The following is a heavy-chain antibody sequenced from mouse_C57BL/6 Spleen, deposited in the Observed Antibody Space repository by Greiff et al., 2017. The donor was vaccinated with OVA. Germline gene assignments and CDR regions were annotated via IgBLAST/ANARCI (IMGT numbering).Heavy chain of an antibody. Sequence: QLQQSGAELARPGASVKLSCKASGYTFTSYGISWVKQRTGQGLEWIGEIYPRSGNTYYNEKFKGKATLTADKSSSTAYMELRSLTSEDSAVYFCASGNDYGGFAYWGQGTLVTVSA. J-gene: IGHJ3*01. D-gene: IGHD2-4*01. V-gene: IGHV1-81*01. CDR3: ASGNDYGGFAY. CDR2: IYPRSGNT. CDR1: GYTFTSYG.